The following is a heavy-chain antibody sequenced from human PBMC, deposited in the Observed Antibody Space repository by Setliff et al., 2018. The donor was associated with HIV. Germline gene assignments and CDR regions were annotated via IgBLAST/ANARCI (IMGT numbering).Heavy chain of an antibody. D-gene: IGHD6-13*01. CDR3: SRGGGYSSRPSL. J-gene: IGHJ4*02. Sequence: SETRSLTCNLSGGSISSYYWNWIRQPPGKGLEWIGYIYYSGNTNYNPSLKSRVIISVDTSKNQFSLKLTSVTAADTAVYYCSRGGGYSSRPSLWGQGNLVTVSS. V-gene: IGHV4-59*01. CDR2: IYYSGNT. CDR1: GGSISSYY.